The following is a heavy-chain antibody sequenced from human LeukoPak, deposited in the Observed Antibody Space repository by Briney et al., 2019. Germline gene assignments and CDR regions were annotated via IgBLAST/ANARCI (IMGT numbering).Heavy chain of an antibody. CDR2: INHGEST. CDR3: ASWGSSGSDY. Sequence: SETLSLTCAVSGGSFSGYYWYWIRQPPGKGLEWIGEINHGESTNYNPSLKSRATLSVDTSKNQFSLKLSSVTAADTAVYYCASWGSSGSDYWGQGTLVTVSS. V-gene: IGHV4-34*01. J-gene: IGHJ4*02. D-gene: IGHD3-10*01. CDR1: GGSFSGYY.